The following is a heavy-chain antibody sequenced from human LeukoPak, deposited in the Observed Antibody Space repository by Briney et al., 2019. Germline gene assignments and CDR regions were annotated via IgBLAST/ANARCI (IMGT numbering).Heavy chain of an antibody. J-gene: IGHJ4*02. D-gene: IGHD3-10*01. CDR2: ISGSGGGP. CDR1: GFTFSRYA. Sequence: GGSLRLSCAASGFTFSRYAMSWVRQVPGKGLEWVSGISGSGGGPYYADSVKGRFTISRDNSKNTLYLQMNGLRADDTAVYYCAIARDGTGNYPLDYWGQGPLVIVSS. CDR3: AIARDGTGNYPLDY. V-gene: IGHV3-23*01.